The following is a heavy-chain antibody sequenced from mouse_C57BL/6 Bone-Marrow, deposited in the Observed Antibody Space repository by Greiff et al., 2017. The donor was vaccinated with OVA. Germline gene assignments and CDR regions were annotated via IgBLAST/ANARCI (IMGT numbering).Heavy chain of an antibody. V-gene: IGHV1-81*01. CDR3: ARRRPSPYFDY. CDR1: GYTFTSYG. CDR2: IYPRSGNT. Sequence: QVHVKQSGAELARPGASVKLSCKASGYTFTSYGISWVKQRTGQGLEWIGEIYPRSGNTYYNEKFKGKATLTADKSSSTAYMELRSLTSEDSAVYFCARRRPSPYFDYWGQGTTLTVSS. J-gene: IGHJ2*01.